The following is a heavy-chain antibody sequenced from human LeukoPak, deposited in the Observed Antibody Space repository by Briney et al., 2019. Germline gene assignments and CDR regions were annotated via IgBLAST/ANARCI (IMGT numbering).Heavy chain of an antibody. CDR2: ITHDGGT. CDR3: AKQHGWGLAGYDFDY. D-gene: IGHD1-26*01. CDR1: GFTFSNFA. J-gene: IGHJ4*02. V-gene: IGHV3-23*01. Sequence: GGSLRLSCAASGFTFSNFAMSWVRQAPGKGLERVSGITHDGGTYYADSVKGRFTISRDNSQNPLYVQMNSLRADDTAVYYCAKQHGWGLAGYDFDYWGQGILVTVSS.